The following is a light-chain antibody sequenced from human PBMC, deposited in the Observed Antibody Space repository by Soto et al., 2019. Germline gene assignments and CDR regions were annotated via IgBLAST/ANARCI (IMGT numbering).Light chain of an antibody. CDR2: GAY. J-gene: IGKJ3*01. V-gene: IGKV3-15*01. CDR3: HQYNNWPPFT. CDR1: HSVAFN. Sequence: EIVMTQSPATLSVSPWERATLACRASHSVAFNLAWYQQKPGQSPRILIYGAYTRSTGIPARFSGSGSGPEFTLTISSLQSEDFAVYYCHQYNNWPPFTFGPGTKVALK.